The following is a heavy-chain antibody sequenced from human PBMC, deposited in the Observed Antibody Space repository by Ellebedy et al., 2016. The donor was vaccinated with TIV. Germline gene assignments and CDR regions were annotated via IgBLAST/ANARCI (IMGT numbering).Heavy chain of an antibody. V-gene: IGHV3-7*03. CDR1: GFTVSSYW. CDR3: ARRYFDY. J-gene: IGHJ4*02. CDR2: IKQDGSER. Sequence: GGSLRLXXAASGFTVSSYWMSWVRQAPGKGLEWVANIKQDGSERYYVDSVKGRFTISRDNAKNSLYLQMNSLRVEDTAVYYCARRYFDYWGQGTLVTVSS.